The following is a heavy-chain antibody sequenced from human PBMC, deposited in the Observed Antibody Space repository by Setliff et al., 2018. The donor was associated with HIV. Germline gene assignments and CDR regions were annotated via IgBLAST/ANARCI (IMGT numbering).Heavy chain of an antibody. Sequence: PGGSLRLSCVASGFSFSNYGMKWVRQAPGKGPEWVSSISDSGGSTYYADFVKGRFTIFRDNSKNEMYLQVSGLRVEDTAVYYCAKEGLSDYDYVGFSEYWGQGTLVTVSS. V-gene: IGHV3-23*01. CDR2: ISDSGGST. CDR1: GFSFSNYG. J-gene: IGHJ4*02. D-gene: IGHD5-12*01. CDR3: AKEGLSDYDYVGFSEY.